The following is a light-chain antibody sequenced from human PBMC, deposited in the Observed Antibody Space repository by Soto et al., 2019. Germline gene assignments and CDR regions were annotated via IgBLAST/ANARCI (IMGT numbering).Light chain of an antibody. J-gene: IGLJ2*01. V-gene: IGLV2-23*02. CDR1: SSDVGGYNY. CDR3: CSYARTTTWV. CDR2: EVT. Sequence: QSALTQPASVSGSPGQSITISCTGTSSDVGGYNYVSWYQQHPGKAPKLMIYEVTKRPSGVSSRFSASKSGNTASLTISGVQAEDEADYYCCSYARTTTWVFGGGTKLTVL.